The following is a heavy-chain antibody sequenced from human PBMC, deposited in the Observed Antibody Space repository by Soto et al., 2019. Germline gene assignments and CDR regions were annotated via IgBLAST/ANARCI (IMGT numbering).Heavy chain of an antibody. CDR1: GGSFSGYY. CDR2: INHSGST. Sequence: PSETLSLTCAVYGGSFSGYYWSWIRQPPGKGLEWIGEINHSGSTNYNPSLKSRVTISVDTSKNQFSLKLSSVTAADTAVYYCASARWLRLAFDIWGQGTMVTVSS. CDR3: ASARWLRLAFDI. V-gene: IGHV4-34*01. J-gene: IGHJ3*02. D-gene: IGHD5-12*01.